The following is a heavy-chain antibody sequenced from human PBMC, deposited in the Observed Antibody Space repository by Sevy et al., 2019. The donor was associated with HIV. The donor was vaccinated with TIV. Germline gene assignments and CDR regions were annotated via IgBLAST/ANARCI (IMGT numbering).Heavy chain of an antibody. CDR2: IKQDGSEK. Sequence: GGSLRLSCAASGFTFSLYWMTWVRQSPGKGLEWVANIKQDGSEKYYVDSVKGRFTISRDNAKNSLFLQMNSLRVDDTAVYYCARVPEWSSYAFDLWGRGTLVTVSS. V-gene: IGHV3-7*04. CDR1: GFTFSLYW. J-gene: IGHJ2*01. CDR3: ARVPEWSSYAFDL. D-gene: IGHD3-3*01.